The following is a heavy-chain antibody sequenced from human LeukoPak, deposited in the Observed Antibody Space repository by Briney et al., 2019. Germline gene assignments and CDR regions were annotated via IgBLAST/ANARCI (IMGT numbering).Heavy chain of an antibody. CDR3: TRGRATYDFWSGQKIDY. CDR2: INHSGST. V-gene: IGHV4-34*01. J-gene: IGHJ4*02. D-gene: IGHD3-3*01. Sequence: PSETLSLTCAVYGGSFSGYYWRWIRQPPGKGLEWIGEINHSGSTNYNPSLKSRVTISVDTSKNQFSLKLSSVTAADTAVYYCTRGRATYDFWSGQKIDYWGQGTLVTVSS. CDR1: GGSFSGYY.